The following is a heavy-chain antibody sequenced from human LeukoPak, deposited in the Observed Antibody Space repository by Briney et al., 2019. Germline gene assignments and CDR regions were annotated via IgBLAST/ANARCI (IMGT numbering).Heavy chain of an antibody. CDR1: GFTFSSYA. J-gene: IGHJ6*02. V-gene: IGHV3-30-3*01. CDR2: ISYDGSNK. CDR3: ARGAPRDYYYYGMDV. Sequence: PGGSLRLSCAAAGFTFSSYAMPWVRQAPGKGLELVAVISYDGSNKYYADSVKGRFTISRDNSKNTLYLQMNSLRAEDTAVYYCARGAPRDYYYYGMDVWGQGTTVTVSS.